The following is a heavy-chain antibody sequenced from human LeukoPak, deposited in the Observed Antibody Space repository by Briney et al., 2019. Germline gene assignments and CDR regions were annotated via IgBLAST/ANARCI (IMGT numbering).Heavy chain of an antibody. CDR3: ARDHIAVALNYYYYMDV. CDR2: ISSSSSYI. V-gene: IGHV3-21*01. J-gene: IGHJ6*03. Sequence: GGSLRLSCAASGFTFSSYSMNWVRQAPGKGLEWVSSISSSSSYIYYEDSVKGRFTISRDNAKNSLYLQMNSLRAEDTAVYYCARDHIAVALNYYYYMDVWGKGTTVTVSS. D-gene: IGHD6-19*01. CDR1: GFTFSSYS.